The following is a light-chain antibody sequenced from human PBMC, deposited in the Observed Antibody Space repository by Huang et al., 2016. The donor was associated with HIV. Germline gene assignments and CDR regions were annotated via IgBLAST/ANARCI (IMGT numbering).Light chain of an antibody. Sequence: DIQMTQSPSTLSAFIGERVTTTCRARQKINSWLAWYQQKPGKAPKLLIYKISSLQSGVPSRFSGSGSGTEFILTISSLQPDDVGTYYCQYGETFGQGTKVEIK. CDR3: QYGET. CDR1: QKINSW. CDR2: KIS. V-gene: IGKV1-5*03. J-gene: IGKJ1*01.